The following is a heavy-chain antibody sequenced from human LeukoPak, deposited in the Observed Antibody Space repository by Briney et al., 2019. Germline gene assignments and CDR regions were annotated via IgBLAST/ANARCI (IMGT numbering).Heavy chain of an antibody. D-gene: IGHD4-17*01. V-gene: IGHV4-30-2*01. CDR1: GGSISSGGYS. CDR2: IYHSGST. Sequence: PSETLSLTCAVSGGSISSGGYSWSWIRQPPGKGLEWIGYIYHSGSTYYNPSLKSRVTISVDRSKNQFSLKLSSVTAADTAVYYCARDRGEDGDSLFDYWGQGTLVTVSS. J-gene: IGHJ4*02. CDR3: ARDRGEDGDSLFDY.